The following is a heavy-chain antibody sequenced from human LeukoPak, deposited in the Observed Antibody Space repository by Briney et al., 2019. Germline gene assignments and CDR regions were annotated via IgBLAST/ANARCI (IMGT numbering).Heavy chain of an antibody. D-gene: IGHD6-19*01. V-gene: IGHV3-48*04. J-gene: IGHJ4*02. CDR2: ISSSSSTI. CDR3: AREDFSIAVAGTFDY. Sequence: GGSLRLSCAASGFTFSSYSMNWVRQAPGKGLEWVSYISSSSSTIYYADSVKGRFTISRDNAKNSLHLQMNSLRAEDTAVYYCAREDFSIAVAGTFDYWGQGTLVTVSS. CDR1: GFTFSSYS.